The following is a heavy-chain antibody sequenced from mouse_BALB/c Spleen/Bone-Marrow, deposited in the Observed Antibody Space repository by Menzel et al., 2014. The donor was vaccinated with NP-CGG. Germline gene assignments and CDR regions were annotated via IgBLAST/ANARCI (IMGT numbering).Heavy chain of an antibody. CDR1: GFTFSSFG. D-gene: IGHD4-1*01. CDR2: ISSVCSTI. V-gene: IGHV5-17*02. CDR3: TRGGNWDDFDY. Sequence: DVMLVESGGGLVQPGGSRKLSCAASGFTFSSFGMHWVRQAPEKGLEWVAYISSVCSTIFYADTVKGRSTVSRDNPKNTLFLQMTSLRSEDTAMYYCTRGGNWDDFDYWGQGTTLTVSS. J-gene: IGHJ2*01.